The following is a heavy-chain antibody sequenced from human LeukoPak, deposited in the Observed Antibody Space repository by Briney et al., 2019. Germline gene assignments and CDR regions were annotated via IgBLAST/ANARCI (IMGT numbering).Heavy chain of an antibody. CDR2: VYYDGTS. J-gene: IGHJ4*02. CDR3: VRHVSTNTGYFDS. Sequence: SETLSLTRTVSGGSINSHSYYWGWIRQPPGKGLEWIGSVYYDGTSYSNPSLKSRVGVFVDTSRDQFSLDLGFVTAADTALYYCVRHVSTNTGYFDSCGQGTLVSVSS. V-gene: IGHV4-39*01. D-gene: IGHD5-24*01. CDR1: GGSINSHSYY.